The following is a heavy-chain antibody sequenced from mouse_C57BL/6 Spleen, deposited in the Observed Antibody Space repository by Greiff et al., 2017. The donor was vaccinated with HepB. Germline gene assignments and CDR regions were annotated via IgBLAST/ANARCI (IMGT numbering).Heavy chain of an antibody. J-gene: IGHJ4*01. D-gene: IGHD1-2*01. CDR3: ARREDHYYGLVDY. CDR1: GFSLSTSGMG. Sequence: QVTLKESGPGILQSSQTLSLTCSFSGFSLSTSGMGVSWIRQPSGKGLEWLAHIYWDDDKRYNPSLKSRLTISKDTSRNQVFLKITSVDTADTATYYCARREDHYYGLVDYWGQGTSVTVSS. CDR2: IYWDDDK. V-gene: IGHV8-12*01.